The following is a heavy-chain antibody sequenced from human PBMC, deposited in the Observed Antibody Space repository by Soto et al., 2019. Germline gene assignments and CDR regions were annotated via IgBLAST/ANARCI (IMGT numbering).Heavy chain of an antibody. CDR2: MNHNSGNT. CDR1: GYTFTSYD. V-gene: IGHV1-8*01. D-gene: IGHD3-9*01. J-gene: IGHJ3*02. CDR3: ARVAGRYFVCLLFRADDAFDI. Sequence: QVQLVQSGAEVKKPGASVKVSCKASGYTFTSYDINWVRQATGQGLEWMGWMNHNSGNTGYAQKFQGRVTMTRNTSISTAYMELSSLRSEDTAVYYCARVAGRYFVCLLFRADDAFDIWGQGTMVTDSS.